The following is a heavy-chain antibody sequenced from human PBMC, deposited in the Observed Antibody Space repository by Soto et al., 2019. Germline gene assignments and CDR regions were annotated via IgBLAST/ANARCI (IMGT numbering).Heavy chain of an antibody. CDR1: GYTFTSYA. Sequence: QVQLVQSGAEVKKPGASVKVSCKASGYTFTSYAMHWVRQAPGQRLEWMGWINAGNGHTKYSQKSQGRVTITRDTSASTAYMELTSLRSDDTAVYYCARSSGFYYVDYWGQGTLVTVSS. J-gene: IGHJ4*02. CDR2: INAGNGHT. CDR3: ARSSGFYYVDY. D-gene: IGHD3-22*01. V-gene: IGHV1-3*01.